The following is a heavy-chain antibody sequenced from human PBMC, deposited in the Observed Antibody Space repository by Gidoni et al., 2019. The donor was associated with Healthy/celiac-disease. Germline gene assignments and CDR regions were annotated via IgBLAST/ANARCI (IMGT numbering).Heavy chain of an antibody. J-gene: IGHJ4*02. V-gene: IGHV3-49*03. D-gene: IGHD5-12*01. CDR3: TRVATIPGDYYFDY. Sequence: EVQLVESGGGLVQPGRSLRLSCTASGFTFGDYAMSWFRQAPGKGLEWVGFSRSKAYGGTTEYAASVKGRFTISRDDSKSIAYLQMNSLKTEDTAVYYCTRVATIPGDYYFDYWGQGTLVTVSS. CDR2: SRSKAYGGTT. CDR1: GFTFGDYA.